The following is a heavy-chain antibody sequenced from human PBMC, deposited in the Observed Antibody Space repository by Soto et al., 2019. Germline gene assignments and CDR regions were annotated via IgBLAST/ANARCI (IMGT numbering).Heavy chain of an antibody. J-gene: IGHJ6*02. Sequence: QVQLVQSGGEVKKPGASVKVSCKASGYTFSSYGISWVRQAPGQGLEWMGWISDYNGNTNHAQKLQGRDTMTTDTSTSTAYMELRSLRSDDTAVYYCARRSGNDFWNYYYGMDVWGQGTTVTVSS. D-gene: IGHD3-3*01. CDR1: GYTFSSYG. CDR3: ARRSGNDFWNYYYGMDV. CDR2: ISDYNGNT. V-gene: IGHV1-18*04.